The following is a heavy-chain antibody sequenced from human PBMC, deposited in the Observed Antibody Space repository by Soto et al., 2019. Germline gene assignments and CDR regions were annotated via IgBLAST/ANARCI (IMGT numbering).Heavy chain of an antibody. D-gene: IGHD3-10*01. CDR1: GYTFTSYG. Sequence: QVQLVQSGAEVKKPGASVKVSCKASGYTFTSYGISWVRQAPGQGLEWMGWISAYNGNTNYAQKLQGRVTMTTDTSTSTAYMELRSLRSDDTAVYYWARDPQRDLLFGELSSYYYGMDVWGQGTTVTVSS. CDR2: ISAYNGNT. J-gene: IGHJ6*02. V-gene: IGHV1-18*01. CDR3: ARDPQRDLLFGELSSYYYGMDV.